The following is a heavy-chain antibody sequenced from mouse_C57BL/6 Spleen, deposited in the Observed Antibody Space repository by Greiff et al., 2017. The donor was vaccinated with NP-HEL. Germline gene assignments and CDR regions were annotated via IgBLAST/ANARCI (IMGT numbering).Heavy chain of an antibody. J-gene: IGHJ4*01. V-gene: IGHV8-8*01. CDR1: GFSLSTFGMG. D-gene: IGHD1-1*01. CDR2: IWWDDDT. Sequence: QVQLKESGPGILQPSQTLSLTCSFSGFSLSTFGMGVGWIRQPSGKGLEWLAHIWWDDDTYYNPALKSRLTISKDTSKNQVFLKIANVDTADTATYYWARKGYYGSSYGYAMDYWGQGTSVTVSS. CDR3: ARKGYYGSSYGYAMDY.